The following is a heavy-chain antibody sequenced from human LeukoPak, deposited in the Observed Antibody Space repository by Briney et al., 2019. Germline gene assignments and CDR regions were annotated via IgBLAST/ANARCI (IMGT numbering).Heavy chain of an antibody. CDR3: ARTAVAGTGVFDY. Sequence: ASVKVSFKASGYTFTSYYMHWVRQAPGQGVEWMGIINPSGGSTSYAQKFQGRVTMTRDTSTSTVYMELSSLRSEDTAVYYCARTAVAGTGVFDYWGQGTLVTVSS. D-gene: IGHD6-19*01. J-gene: IGHJ4*02. V-gene: IGHV1-46*01. CDR2: INPSGGST. CDR1: GYTFTSYY.